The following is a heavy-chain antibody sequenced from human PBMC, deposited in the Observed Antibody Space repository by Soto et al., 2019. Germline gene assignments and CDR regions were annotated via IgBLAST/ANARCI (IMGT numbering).Heavy chain of an antibody. CDR3: AKGGVRGVQMDV. CDR1: GFTVSSNY. J-gene: IGHJ6*02. V-gene: IGHV3-23*01. D-gene: IGHD3-10*01. CDR2: ITGGGSST. Sequence: GGSLRLSCAASGFTVSSNYMSWVRQAPGKGLEWVSAITGGGSSTYYTDSVKGRFTISRDNSKNTLYLQMNSLRAEDTAVYFCAKGGVRGVQMDVWGQGTTVTVSS.